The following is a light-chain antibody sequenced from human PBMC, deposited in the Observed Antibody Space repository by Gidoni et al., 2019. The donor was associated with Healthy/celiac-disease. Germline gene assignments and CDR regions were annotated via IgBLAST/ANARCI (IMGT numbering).Light chain of an antibody. J-gene: IGKJ1*01. V-gene: IGKV4-1*01. Sequence: DIVMTQSPASLAVSLGERATINCKSSQSVLYSSNNKNYLAWYQQKPGQPPKLLIYWASTRESGVPDRFSGSGSATDFTLTISSLQAEDVAVYYCQQYYSTPPWTFGQGTKVEIK. CDR1: QSVLYSSNNKNY. CDR2: WAS. CDR3: QQYYSTPPWT.